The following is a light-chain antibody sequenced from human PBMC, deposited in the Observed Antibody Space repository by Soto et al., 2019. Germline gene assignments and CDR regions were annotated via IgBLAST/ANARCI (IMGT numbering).Light chain of an antibody. V-gene: IGKV3-15*01. Sequence: EIVMTQSPATLSVSPGETATLSCRASQSLSGYLDWYQQKPGQAPRLLIYGASTRAACIPARFSGFGSGTEFTLTSSSLQSEDFAVYYCQQYSSWPPVSTFGQGTKLEIK. CDR2: GAS. J-gene: IGKJ2*01. CDR1: QSLSGY. CDR3: QQYSSWPPVST.